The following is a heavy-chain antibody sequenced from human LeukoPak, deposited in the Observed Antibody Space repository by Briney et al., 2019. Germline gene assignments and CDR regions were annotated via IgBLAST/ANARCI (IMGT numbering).Heavy chain of an antibody. CDR1: GGSFSGYY. V-gene: IGHV4-34*01. J-gene: IGHJ4*02. CDR2: INHSGST. Sequence: SETLSLTCAVYGGSFSGYYWSWIRQPPGKGLEWIGEINHSGSTNYNPSLKSRVTISVDTSKNQFSLKLSSVTAADTAVYYCARGTVVVITNWGQGTLVTVSS. D-gene: IGHD3-22*01. CDR3: ARGTVVVITN.